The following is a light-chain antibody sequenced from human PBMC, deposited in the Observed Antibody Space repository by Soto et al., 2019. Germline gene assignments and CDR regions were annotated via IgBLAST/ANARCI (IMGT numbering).Light chain of an antibody. Sequence: SYELTQPPSVSVAPGQTATITCGANNIGSKTVHWYQHKPGQAPVLVVYDDSDQPSGIPERFSGSNSGNAATLTISRVEAGDEADYYCQVWDSSSDHYVFGGGTKVTVL. CDR3: QVWDSSSDHYV. CDR2: DDS. J-gene: IGLJ1*01. V-gene: IGLV3-21*02. CDR1: NIGSKT.